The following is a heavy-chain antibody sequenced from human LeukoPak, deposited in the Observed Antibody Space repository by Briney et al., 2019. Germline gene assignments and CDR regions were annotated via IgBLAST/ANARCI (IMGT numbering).Heavy chain of an antibody. CDR1: GFTFSSYG. Sequence: PGGSLRLSCAASGFTFSSYGMHWVRQAPGKGLEWVAVIWYDGSNKYYADSVKGRFTISRDNSKNTLYLQMNSLRAEDTAVYYCARDKPIYDILTGYYTSNAFDIWGQGTMVTVSS. CDR3: ARDKPIYDILTGYYTSNAFDI. D-gene: IGHD3-9*01. V-gene: IGHV3-33*01. J-gene: IGHJ3*02. CDR2: IWYDGSNK.